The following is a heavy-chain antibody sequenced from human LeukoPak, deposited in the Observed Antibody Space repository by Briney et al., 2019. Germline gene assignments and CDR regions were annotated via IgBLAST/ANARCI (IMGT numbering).Heavy chain of an antibody. CDR1: GFTFSSYA. J-gene: IGHJ4*02. CDR2: ISGSGGST. D-gene: IGHD2-2*01. CDR3: AKHRGVVVPAAIVEYYFDY. V-gene: IGHV3-23*01. Sequence: GGSLRLCCAASGFTFSSYAMSWVRQAPGKGLEWVSAISGSGGSTYYADSVKGRFTISRDNSKNTLYLQMNSLRAEDTAVYYCAKHRGVVVPAAIVEYYFDYWGQGTLVTVSS.